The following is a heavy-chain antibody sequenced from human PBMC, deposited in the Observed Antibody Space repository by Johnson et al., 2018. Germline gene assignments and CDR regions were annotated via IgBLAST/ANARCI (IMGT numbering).Heavy chain of an antibody. J-gene: IGHJ3*01. Sequence: VQLVQSGGGLVKPGGSVRLSCAASGFTFSDAWMSWVRQAPGKGLEWVGRITSKVDGGTTDYTAPVKDRFTISRDDSKHTVYLQMNFLRTEVTAVYYCTASPRVRWNFWRGYYLDPDDALDFWGQGTMVTVAS. CDR1: GFTFSDAW. V-gene: IGHV3-15*01. CDR3: TASPRVRWNFWRGYYLDPDDALDF. CDR2: ITSKVDGGTT. D-gene: IGHD3-3*01.